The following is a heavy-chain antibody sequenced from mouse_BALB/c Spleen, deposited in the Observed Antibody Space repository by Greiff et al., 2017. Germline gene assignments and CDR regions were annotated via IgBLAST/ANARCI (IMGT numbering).Heavy chain of an antibody. CDR3: VRGGDHRYFDV. D-gene: IGHD3-3*01. CDR2: IWTGGGT. V-gene: IGHV2-9-2*01. CDR1: GFSLTSYD. Sequence: QVQLQQSGPGLVAPSQSLSITCTVSGFSLTSYDISWIRQPPGKGLEWLGVIWTGGGTNYNSAFMSRLSISKDNSKSQVFLKMNSLQTDDTAIYYCVRGGDHRYFDVWGAGTTVTVSS. J-gene: IGHJ1*01.